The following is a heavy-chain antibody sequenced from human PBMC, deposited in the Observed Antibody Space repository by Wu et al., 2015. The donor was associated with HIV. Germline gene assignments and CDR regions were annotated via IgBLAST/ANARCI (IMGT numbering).Heavy chain of an antibody. Sequence: QVQLVQSGGEVKKPGASVKVSCKTSGYNFTNYGVSWVRQAPGQGLEWMGWIKEARQAPGQGLSWMGWSTNYDETTHYAQKFQGRVTMTTDTSTTTVYMELTSLTPDDTAVYYCARDELFRVDDAFDMWGQGTLVTVSS. CDR1: GYNFTNYG. J-gene: IGHJ3*02. D-gene: IGHD2-15*01. CDR3: ARDELFRVDDAFDM. CDR2: STNYDETT. V-gene: IGHV1-18*01.